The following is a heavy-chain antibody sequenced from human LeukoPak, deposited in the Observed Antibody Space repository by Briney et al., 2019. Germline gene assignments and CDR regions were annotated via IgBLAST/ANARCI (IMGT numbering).Heavy chain of an antibody. Sequence: GASVKVSCKASGYTFTGYYMHWVRQAPGQGLEWMGWINPNSGGTNYAQKFQGRVTMTRDTSTSTAYMELSRLRSDDTAVYYCARDSGSYYNFDYWGQGTLVTVSS. CDR2: INPNSGGT. J-gene: IGHJ4*02. CDR1: GYTFTGYY. D-gene: IGHD3-10*01. CDR3: ARDSGSYYNFDY. V-gene: IGHV1-2*02.